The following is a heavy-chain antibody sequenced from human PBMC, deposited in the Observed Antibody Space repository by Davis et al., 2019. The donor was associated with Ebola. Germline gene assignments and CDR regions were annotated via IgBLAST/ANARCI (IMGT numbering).Heavy chain of an antibody. V-gene: IGHV3-66*01. CDR1: GFIVSSTY. D-gene: IGHD3-3*01. CDR2: INSGGGT. Sequence: GSLRLSCATSGFIVSSTYMSWVRQTPGKGLEWVSLINSGGGTKYADSVKGRFIISRDNSKNTMYLQMNNLRAEDTAVYYCARDRSGSSADVFETWGQGTMVTVSS. CDR3: ARDRSGSSADVFET. J-gene: IGHJ3*02.